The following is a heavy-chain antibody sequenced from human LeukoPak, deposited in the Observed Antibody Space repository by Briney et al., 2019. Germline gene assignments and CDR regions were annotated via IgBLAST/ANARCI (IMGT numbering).Heavy chain of an antibody. J-gene: IGHJ6*03. CDR3: ARDQQLVPLGYYYYFMDV. CDR1: GGSIGPYY. Sequence: SGTLSLTCLLSGGSIGPYYWSWIRQAAGKGPEWIGRIYTTGTADYNPSLKGRVFLSVDTSMNEFSLKVSSVTAADTAVYYCARDQQLVPLGYYYYFMDVWGKGTTVTVSS. CDR2: IYTTGTA. D-gene: IGHD6-6*01. V-gene: IGHV4-4*07.